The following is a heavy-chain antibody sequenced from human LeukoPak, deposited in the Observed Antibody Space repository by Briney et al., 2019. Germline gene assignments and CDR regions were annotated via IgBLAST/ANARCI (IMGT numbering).Heavy chain of an antibody. CDR3: AKDRRTNYGMDV. J-gene: IGHJ6*02. CDR2: ISNSGSTT. CDR1: GFAFNDNY. D-gene: IGHD1-14*01. Sequence: GGSLRLSCAASGFAFNDNYMTWIRQAPGKGLEWVSYISNSGSTTYYADSVKGRFTISRDNAKNLLYLQMNSLRAEDTALYYCAKDRRTNYGMDVWGQGTTVTVSS. V-gene: IGHV3-11*01.